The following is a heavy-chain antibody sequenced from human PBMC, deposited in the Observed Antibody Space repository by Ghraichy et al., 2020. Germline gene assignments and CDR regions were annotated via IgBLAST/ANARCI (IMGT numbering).Heavy chain of an antibody. V-gene: IGHV3-7*01. CDR2: IKGDGREK. D-gene: IGHD6-13*01. J-gene: IGHJ6*02. CDR3: ARDKGSTSFFFYHGLDV. CDR1: GFNFGDYY. Sequence: GGSLRLSCAASGFNFGDYYMSWVRQAPGKGLEWVANIKGDGREKYYVDSVEGRFTISRDNTKNSLYLQMNSLRPDDAAVYYCARDKGSTSFFFYHGLDVWGQGTTVAVSS.